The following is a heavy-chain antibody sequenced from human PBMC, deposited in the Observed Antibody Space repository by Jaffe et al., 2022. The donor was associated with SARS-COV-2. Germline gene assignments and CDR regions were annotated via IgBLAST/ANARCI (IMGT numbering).Heavy chain of an antibody. CDR3: ARDGPLRRADSWLDLEDYYYGMDV. Sequence: QVQLVQSGAEVKKPGASVKVSCKASGYTFTSYYMHWVRQAPGQGLEWMGIINPSGGSTSYAQKFQGRVTMTRDTSTSTVYMELSSLRSEDTAVYYCARDGPLRRADSWLDLEDYYYGMDVWGQGTTVTVSS. V-gene: IGHV1-46*01. D-gene: IGHD3-16*01. J-gene: IGHJ6*02. CDR2: INPSGGST. CDR1: GYTFTSYY.